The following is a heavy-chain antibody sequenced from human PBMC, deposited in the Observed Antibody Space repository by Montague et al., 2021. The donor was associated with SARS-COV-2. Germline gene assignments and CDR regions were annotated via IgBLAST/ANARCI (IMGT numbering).Heavy chain of an antibody. CDR2: INHSGSS. D-gene: IGHD3-3*01. J-gene: IGHJ3*01. CDR3: ARAQVTIFGVLIMLPAAGAVDV. V-gene: IGHV4-34*01. CDR1: GGSFTGYY. Sequence: SETLSLTCAVYGGSFTGYYWTWIRQPPGKGLEWIGEINHSGSSNYNPSPESRVTMSVGTSKNQFSLRLNSVSAADTAVYYCARAQVTIFGVLIMLPAAGAVDVWGQGTTVTVSS.